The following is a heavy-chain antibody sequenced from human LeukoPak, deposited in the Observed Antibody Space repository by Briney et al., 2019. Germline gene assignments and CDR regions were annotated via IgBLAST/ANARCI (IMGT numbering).Heavy chain of an antibody. J-gene: IGHJ4*02. CDR2: IYHSGST. Sequence: PSETLSLTCAVSGGSISSGAYSWSWIRQPPGKGLEWIGYIYHSGSTYYNPSLKSRVTISVDTSKNQFSLKLSSVTAADTAVYYCARGDSSSWYYFDYWGQGTLVTVSS. CDR3: ARGDSSSWYYFDY. V-gene: IGHV4-30-2*01. D-gene: IGHD6-13*01. CDR1: GGSISSGAYS.